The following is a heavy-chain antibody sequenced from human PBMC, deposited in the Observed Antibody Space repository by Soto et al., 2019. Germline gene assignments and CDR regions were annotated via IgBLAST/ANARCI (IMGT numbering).Heavy chain of an antibody. CDR2: ISGSGGST. J-gene: IGHJ4*02. Sequence: EVQLLESGGGLVQPGGPLRLSCAASGFTFSSYAMSWVRQAPGKGLEWVSAISGSGGSTYYADSVKGRFTISRDNSKNTLYLQMNSLRAEDTAVYYCAKDSRVEVIFDYWGQGTLVTVSS. CDR3: AKDSRVEVIFDY. D-gene: IGHD6-13*01. V-gene: IGHV3-23*01. CDR1: GFTFSSYA.